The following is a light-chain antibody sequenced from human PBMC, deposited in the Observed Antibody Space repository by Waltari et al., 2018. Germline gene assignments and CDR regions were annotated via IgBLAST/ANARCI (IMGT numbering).Light chain of an antibody. CDR2: YDS. CDR3: QVWDSSSDHPWV. J-gene: IGLJ3*02. Sequence: SYVLTQPPSMSVPPGETASISCGGYNLETKSLHWYQQRPGQAPVLVMYYDSDRPSGIPERFSGSNTGDTATLTISRIEAGDEADYYCQVWDSSSDHPWVFGGGTKLTVL. CDR1: NLETKS. V-gene: IGLV3-21*04.